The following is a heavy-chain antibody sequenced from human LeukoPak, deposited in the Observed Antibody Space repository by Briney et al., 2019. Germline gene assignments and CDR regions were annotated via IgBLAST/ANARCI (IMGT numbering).Heavy chain of an antibody. CDR3: ARDRRYCSSTSCYAPGWFDP. J-gene: IGHJ5*02. CDR2: INPKNGDT. Sequence: ASVKVSCKASGYTFTAYYIHWVRQAPGQGLEWMGRINPKNGDTNYAQKFQDRVTMTRDTSTSAAYMEISRLTYDDTAVYYCARDRRYCSSTSCYAPGWFDPWGQGTLVTVSS. D-gene: IGHD2-2*01. V-gene: IGHV1-2*06. CDR1: GYTFTAYY.